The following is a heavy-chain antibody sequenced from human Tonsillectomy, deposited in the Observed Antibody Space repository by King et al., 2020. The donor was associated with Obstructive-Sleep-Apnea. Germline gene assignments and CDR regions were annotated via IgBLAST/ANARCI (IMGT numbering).Heavy chain of an antibody. Sequence: QLVQSGVEVKKPGASVKVSCKASGYTFTSFGISWVRQAPGQGLEWMGWISAYNGNTNLAQKFQGRVTMTTETSTSTASMELRSLRSDDTAVYYCARDEAVAGHNWFDPWGQGTLVTVSS. V-gene: IGHV1-18*01. CDR2: ISAYNGNT. CDR3: ARDEAVAGHNWFDP. CDR1: GYTFTSFG. J-gene: IGHJ5*02. D-gene: IGHD6-19*01.